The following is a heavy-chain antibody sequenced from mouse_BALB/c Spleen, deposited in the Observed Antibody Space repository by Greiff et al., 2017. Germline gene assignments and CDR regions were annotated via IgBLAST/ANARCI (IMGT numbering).Heavy chain of an antibody. CDR3: TSKGYAMDY. J-gene: IGHJ4*01. D-gene: IGHD1-3*01. CDR1: GYTFTSYW. Sequence: LQQPGSELVRPGASVKLSCKASGYTFTSYWMHWVKQRPGQGLEWIGNIYPGSGSTNYDEKFKSKATLTVDTSSSTAYMQLSSLTSEDSAVYDCTSKGYAMDYWGQGTSVTVSS. V-gene: IGHV1S22*01. CDR2: IYPGSGST.